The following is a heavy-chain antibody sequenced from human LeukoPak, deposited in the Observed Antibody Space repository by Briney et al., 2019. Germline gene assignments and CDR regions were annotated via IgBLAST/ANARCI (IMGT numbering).Heavy chain of an antibody. CDR2: ISGSGDVK. CDR1: GITFSNHG. D-gene: IGHD2-8*01. CDR3: AKDPVRDIVLMVYAL. V-gene: IGHV3-23*01. J-gene: IGHJ4*02. Sequence: PGGTLRLSCALSGITFSNHGMDWVRQAPGKGLEWVSGISGSGDVKWYADSVKGRFIISRDNSKNTLYLQMNSLRAEDTAVYYCAKDPVRDIVLMVYALWGQGTLVTVSS.